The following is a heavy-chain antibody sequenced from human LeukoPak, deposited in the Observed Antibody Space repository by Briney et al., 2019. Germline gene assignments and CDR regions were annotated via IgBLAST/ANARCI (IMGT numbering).Heavy chain of an antibody. J-gene: IGHJ5*02. CDR3: ARGMAEAYDYNWFDP. Sequence: SETLSLTCTVSGGSISSYYWSWIRQPAGKGLEWIGRIYTSGSTNYNPSLQSRVTISVDTSKNQFSLKLSSVTAADTAVYYCARGMAEAYDYNWFDPWGQGILVTVSS. CDR2: IYTSGST. D-gene: IGHD5-12*01. V-gene: IGHV4-4*07. CDR1: GGSISSYY.